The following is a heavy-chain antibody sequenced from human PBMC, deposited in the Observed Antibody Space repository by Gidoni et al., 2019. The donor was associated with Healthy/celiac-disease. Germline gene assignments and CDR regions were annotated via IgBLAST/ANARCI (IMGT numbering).Heavy chain of an antibody. CDR2: ISGSGGST. J-gene: IGHJ2*01. CDR3: AEGEVGEGFDL. Sequence: EVQLLESGGGLVQPGGSLRLSCAASGFTFSSYAMSWVRQAPGKGLEWVSAISGSGGSTYYADSVKGRLIISRDNSKNTLYLQMNSLRAEDTAVYYCAEGEVGEGFDLWGRGTLVTVSS. CDR1: GFTFSSYA. D-gene: IGHD1-26*01. V-gene: IGHV3-23*01.